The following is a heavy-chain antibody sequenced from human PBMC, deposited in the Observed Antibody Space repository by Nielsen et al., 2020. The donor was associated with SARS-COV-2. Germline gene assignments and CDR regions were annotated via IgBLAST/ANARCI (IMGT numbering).Heavy chain of an antibody. CDR2: VSGGGVIK. D-gene: IGHD1-14*01. Sequence: GESLKISCEASGCSLYSHWMSWFRQAPGKGLEWVALVSGGGVIKLYADSVRGRFTISRDNSNRSAYLQMDSLRTDDTALYFCARDRYETTNRYHPPDNWGQGTLVTVSS. J-gene: IGHJ4*02. V-gene: IGHV3-30*03. CDR3: ARDRYETTNRYHPPDN. CDR1: GCSLYSHW.